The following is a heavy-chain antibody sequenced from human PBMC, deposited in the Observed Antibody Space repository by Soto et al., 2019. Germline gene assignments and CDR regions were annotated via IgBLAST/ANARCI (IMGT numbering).Heavy chain of an antibody. CDR2: ISSSSSYI. J-gene: IGHJ4*02. CDR1: GFTFSSYS. V-gene: IGHV3-21*01. CDR3: ARDPSGPPYNYQGY. D-gene: IGHD1-20*01. Sequence: GGSLRLSCAASGFTFSSYSMNWVRQAPGKGLEWVSSISSSSSYIYYADSVKGRFTISRDNAKNSLYLQMNSLRAEDTAVYYCARDPSGPPYNYQGYWGQGTLVTVSS.